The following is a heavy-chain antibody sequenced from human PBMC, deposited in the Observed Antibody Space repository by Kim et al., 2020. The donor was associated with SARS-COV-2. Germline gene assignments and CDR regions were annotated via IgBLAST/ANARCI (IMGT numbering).Heavy chain of an antibody. Sequence: GGSLRLSCAASGFTFSDYWMHWVRQAPGKGLVWISRINSDGSFSSYVDSVKGRFTISRDSAKNTLYLQMNSLRAEDTAVYYCARGSRLCGGDCYSDYWGQGTLVTASS. J-gene: IGHJ4*02. CDR3: ARGSRLCGGDCYSDY. CDR1: GFTFSDYW. D-gene: IGHD2-21*02. CDR2: INSDGSFS. V-gene: IGHV3-74*01.